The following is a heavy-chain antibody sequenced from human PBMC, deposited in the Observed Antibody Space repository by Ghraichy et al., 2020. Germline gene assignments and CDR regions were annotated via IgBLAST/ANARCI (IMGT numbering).Heavy chain of an antibody. CDR1: GFTFSSYS. D-gene: IGHD6-13*01. Sequence: GGSLRLSCSASGFTFSSYSMHWVRQAPGRGLECVSAITGTGTKTYYADSVKGRFTISRDNSKNILYLQVSSLRAEVTAFYYCVKEKEVSGTWATDYWGQGTLVTVSS. J-gene: IGHJ4*02. V-gene: IGHV3-64D*08. CDR3: VKEKEVSGTWATDY. CDR2: ITGTGTKT.